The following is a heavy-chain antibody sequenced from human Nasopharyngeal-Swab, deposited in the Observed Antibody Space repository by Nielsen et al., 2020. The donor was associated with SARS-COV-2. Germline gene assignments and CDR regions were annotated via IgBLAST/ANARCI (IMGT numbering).Heavy chain of an antibody. CDR3: AKDVADLISSGGAFDI. CDR2: ISWNSGSI. CDR1: GFTFDDYA. Sequence: SLKISCAASGFTFDDYAMHWVRQAPGKGLEWVSGISWNSGSIGYADSVKGRFTISRDNAKNSLYLQMNSLRAEDTAVYYCAKDVADLISSGGAFDIWGQGTMVTVSS. J-gene: IGHJ3*02. V-gene: IGHV3-9*01. D-gene: IGHD6-19*01.